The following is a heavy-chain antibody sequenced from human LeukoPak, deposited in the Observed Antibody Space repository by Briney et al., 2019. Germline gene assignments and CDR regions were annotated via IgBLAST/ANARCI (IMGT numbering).Heavy chain of an antibody. CDR2: IYTSGST. D-gene: IGHD1-26*01. V-gene: IGHV4-4*07. Sequence: SETLSPTCTVSGGSISSYYWSWIRQPAGKGLEWIGRIYTSGSTNYNPSLKSRVTMSVDTSKNQFSLKLSSVTAADTAVYYCARDRVTYSGSHLFDPWGQGTLVTVSS. CDR3: ARDRVTYSGSHLFDP. CDR1: GGSISSYY. J-gene: IGHJ5*02.